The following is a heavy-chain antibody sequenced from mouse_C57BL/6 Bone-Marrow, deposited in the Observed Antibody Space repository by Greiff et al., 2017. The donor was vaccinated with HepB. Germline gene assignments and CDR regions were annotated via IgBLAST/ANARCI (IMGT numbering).Heavy chain of an antibody. Sequence: EVNLVESGGGLVQPGGSLKLSCAASGFTFSDYYMYWVRQTPEKRLEWVAYISNGGGSTYYPDTVKGRFTISRDNAKNTLYLQMSRLKSEDTAMYYCARQKVYYGNLFYAMDYWGQGTSVTVSS. D-gene: IGHD2-1*01. J-gene: IGHJ4*01. CDR1: GFTFSDYY. CDR3: ARQKVYYGNLFYAMDY. CDR2: ISNGGGST. V-gene: IGHV5-12*01.